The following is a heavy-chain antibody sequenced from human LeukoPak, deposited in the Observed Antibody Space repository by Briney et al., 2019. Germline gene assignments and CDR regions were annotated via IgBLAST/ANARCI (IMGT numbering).Heavy chain of an antibody. CDR2: MSYDGSNK. CDR1: GFTFSNYA. V-gene: IGHV3-30*04. Sequence: PGGSLRLSCAASGFTFSNYAMHWVRQAPGKGLEWVAVMSYDGSNKYYADSVKGRFTISRDNSKNTLYLQMNSQRTEDTAVYYCARDNYYDSSGYYSFDYWGQGTLVTVSS. D-gene: IGHD3-22*01. CDR3: ARDNYYDSSGYYSFDY. J-gene: IGHJ4*02.